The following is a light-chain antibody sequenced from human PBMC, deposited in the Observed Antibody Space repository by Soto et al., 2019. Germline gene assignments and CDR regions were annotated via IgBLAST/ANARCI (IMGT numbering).Light chain of an antibody. J-gene: IGLJ3*02. Sequence: QSVLTQPPSASGPPGQGVTISCSGSSSNIGKNNVYWCQQLPGAAPTVLIYKNNQRPSGVPDRFSGSKSGTSASLAISGLRSEDAADYYCAVWDDSLSGLVFGGGTKVTVL. CDR3: AVWDDSLSGLV. CDR1: SSNIGKNN. CDR2: KNN. V-gene: IGLV1-47*01.